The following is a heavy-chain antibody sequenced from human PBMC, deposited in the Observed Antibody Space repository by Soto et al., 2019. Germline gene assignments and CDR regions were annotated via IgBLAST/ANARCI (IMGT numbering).Heavy chain of an antibody. CDR1: GFTFSDHY. Sequence: PGGSLGLSCAASGFTFSDHYMSWIRQAPGKGLEWISYINPSGTYTHYADSVRGRFTISRDNAENSLYLQMNSLRAEDTALYYCTRGHHSMDVWGQGATVTVS. D-gene: IGHD5-18*01. V-gene: IGHV3-11*06. J-gene: IGHJ6*02. CDR2: INPSGTYT. CDR3: TRGHHSMDV.